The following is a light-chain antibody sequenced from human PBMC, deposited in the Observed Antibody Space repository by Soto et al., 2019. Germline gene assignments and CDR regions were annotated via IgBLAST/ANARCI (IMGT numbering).Light chain of an antibody. V-gene: IGKV1-39*01. CDR2: AAS. Sequence: QMTQSPSSLSASVGDRVTITRRASQSINNFLNWYQQKPGEVPKLLIYAASNLLSGVPSRFSGGGSGTDFTLTVSSLQPEDFATYYCQQAYTTPWTFGQGTKVDIK. CDR3: QQAYTTPWT. CDR1: QSINNF. J-gene: IGKJ1*01.